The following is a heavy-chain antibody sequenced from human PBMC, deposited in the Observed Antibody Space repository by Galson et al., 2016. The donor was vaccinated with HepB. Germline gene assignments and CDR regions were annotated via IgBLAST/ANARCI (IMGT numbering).Heavy chain of an antibody. Sequence: SLRLSCAASGFTFSNYAMNWVRQAPGKGLEWVSSITDSSSSTYIADSVRGRFTISRDNSKNTLYLQMNSFRAEDTAIYYCAKAPLRSCSGVRCYSFHIWGQGTMVSVSS. CDR1: GFTFSNYA. CDR2: ITDSSSST. D-gene: IGHD2-15*01. V-gene: IGHV3-23*01. CDR3: AKAPLRSCSGVRCYSFHI. J-gene: IGHJ3*02.